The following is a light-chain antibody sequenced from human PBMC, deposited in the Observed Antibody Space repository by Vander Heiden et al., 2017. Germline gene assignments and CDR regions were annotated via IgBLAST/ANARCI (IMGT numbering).Light chain of an antibody. Sequence: QSVLTQPPSASGTPGHRLTIPCSGSSSNIGSNYVYWYQQLPGTAPKLLIYRNNQRPSGVPDRFSGSKSGTSASLAISGLRSEDEADYYCAAWDDSLSGVVFGGGTKLTVL. CDR1: SSNIGSNY. J-gene: IGLJ2*01. V-gene: IGLV1-47*01. CDR3: AAWDDSLSGVV. CDR2: RNN.